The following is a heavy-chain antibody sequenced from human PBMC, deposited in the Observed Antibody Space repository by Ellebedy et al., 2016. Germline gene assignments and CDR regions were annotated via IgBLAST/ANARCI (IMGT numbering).Heavy chain of an antibody. Sequence: ASVKVSCXASGYTFTSYYMHWVRQAPGQGLEWMGIINPSGGSTSYAQKFQGRVTMTRDTFTSTVYMELSSLRSEDTAVYYCARAKSGYSYGSDREYYYYYMDVWGKGTTVTVSS. D-gene: IGHD5-18*01. CDR1: GYTFTSYY. V-gene: IGHV1-46*01. CDR2: INPSGGST. CDR3: ARAKSGYSYGSDREYYYYYMDV. J-gene: IGHJ6*03.